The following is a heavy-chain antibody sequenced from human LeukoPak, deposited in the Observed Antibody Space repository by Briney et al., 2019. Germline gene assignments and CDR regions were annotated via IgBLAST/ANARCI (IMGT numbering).Heavy chain of an antibody. V-gene: IGHV3-30*02. D-gene: IGHD5-24*01. Sequence: PGGSLRLSCAASGFTFSSYGMHWVRQAPGKGLEWVAFIRYDGSNKYYADSVKGRFTISRDNSKNTLYLQMNSLRAEDTAVYYCAKDRAEDGYPTPDYWGQGTLVTVSS. CDR3: AKDRAEDGYPTPDY. CDR2: IRYDGSNK. CDR1: GFTFSSYG. J-gene: IGHJ4*02.